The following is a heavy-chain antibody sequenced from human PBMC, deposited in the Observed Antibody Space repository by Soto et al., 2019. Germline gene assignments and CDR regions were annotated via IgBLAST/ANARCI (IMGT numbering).Heavy chain of an antibody. CDR3: AKDAPRRSGWYHFDY. CDR1: GFTFNNYD. V-gene: IGHV3-23*01. J-gene: IGHJ4*02. D-gene: IGHD6-19*01. Sequence: EVRILESGGGLVQPGGSLRLSCVASGFTFNNYDMCWVRQVPGKGLEWVSGISASGDRTYYVDSVKGRFSISRDNSKNTLYLQMNSLRAEDTAVYYCAKDAPRRSGWYHFDYWGQGTLVTVSS. CDR2: ISASGDRT.